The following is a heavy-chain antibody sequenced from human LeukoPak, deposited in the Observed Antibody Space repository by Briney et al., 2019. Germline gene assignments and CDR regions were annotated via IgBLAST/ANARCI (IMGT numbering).Heavy chain of an antibody. CDR2: ISSSGSTV. Sequence: GGSLRLSCAASGFTFSDYYMSWIRQAPGKGLEWVSYISSSGSTVYYADSVKGRFTISRDNAKNSLYPQMNSLRAEDTAVYYCARGKGQGTYYYYYMDVWGKGTTVTVSS. V-gene: IGHV3-11*01. J-gene: IGHJ6*03. CDR1: GFTFSDYY. D-gene: IGHD3-10*01. CDR3: ARGKGQGTYYYYYMDV.